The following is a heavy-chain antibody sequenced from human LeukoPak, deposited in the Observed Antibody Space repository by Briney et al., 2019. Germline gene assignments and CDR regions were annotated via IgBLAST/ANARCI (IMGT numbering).Heavy chain of an antibody. CDR2: IKQDGSEK. Sequence: GGSLRLSCAASGFRISDYYMGWIRQAPGKGLEWVANIKQDGSEKYYVDSVKGRFTISRDNAKNSLYLQMNSLRAEDTAVYYCARENDYGGNAYFDYWGQGTLVTVSS. CDR1: GFRISDYY. V-gene: IGHV3-7*01. CDR3: ARENDYGGNAYFDY. J-gene: IGHJ4*02. D-gene: IGHD4-23*01.